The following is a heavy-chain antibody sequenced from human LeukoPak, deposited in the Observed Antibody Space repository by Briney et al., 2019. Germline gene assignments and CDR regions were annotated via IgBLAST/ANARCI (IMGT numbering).Heavy chain of an antibody. D-gene: IGHD2-2*01. CDR3: ARGKRQPAATYYFDY. V-gene: IGHV4-34*01. CDR2: INHSGST. Sequence: GSLRLSCAASGFTFSDYYMSWIRQAPGKGLEWIGEINHSGSTNYNPSLKSRVTISVDTSKNQFSLKLSSVTAADTAVYYCARGKRQPAATYYFDYWGQGTLVTVSS. J-gene: IGHJ4*02. CDR1: GFTFSDYY.